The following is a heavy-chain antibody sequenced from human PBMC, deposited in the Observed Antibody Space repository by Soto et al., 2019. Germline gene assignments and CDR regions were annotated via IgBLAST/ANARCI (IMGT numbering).Heavy chain of an antibody. Sequence: GASVKVSCKASGFTFTSSAVQWVRQARGQRLEWIGWIVVGSGNTNYAQKLQERVTITRDMSTSTAYMELSSLRSEDTAVYYCAAEGPIVGATTGFDYWGQGTLVTVSS. CDR1: GFTFTSSA. CDR3: AAEGPIVGATTGFDY. D-gene: IGHD1-26*01. V-gene: IGHV1-58*01. J-gene: IGHJ4*02. CDR2: IVVGSGNT.